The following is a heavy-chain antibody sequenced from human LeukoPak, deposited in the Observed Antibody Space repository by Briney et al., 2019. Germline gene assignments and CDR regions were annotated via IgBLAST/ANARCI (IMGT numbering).Heavy chain of an antibody. CDR1: GVTFSSYW. CDR3: ARGSWYPAY. V-gene: IGHV3-7*01. D-gene: IGHD6-13*01. J-gene: IGHJ4*02. CDR2: IKQDGSEK. Sequence: GGSLRLSCAASGVTFSSYWMSWVRQAPGKGLEWVANIKQDGSEKYYVDSVKGRFTISRDNAKNSLYLQMNSLRAEDTAVYYCARGSWYPAYWGQGTLVTVSS.